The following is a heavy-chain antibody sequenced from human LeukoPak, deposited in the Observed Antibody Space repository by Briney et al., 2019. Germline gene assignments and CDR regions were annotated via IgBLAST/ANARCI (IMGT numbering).Heavy chain of an antibody. CDR2: IYSGGST. CDR1: GFTVSSNY. D-gene: IGHD3-22*01. V-gene: IGHV3-66*01. Sequence: YPGGSLRLSCAASGFTVSSNYMSWVRQAPGKGLEWISVIYSGGSTYYADSVKGRLTISRDNAKNSLFLQMNSLRAEDTAVYYCARVLYYDNSAYSTWGQGTLVTVSS. CDR3: ARVLYYDNSAYST. J-gene: IGHJ5*02.